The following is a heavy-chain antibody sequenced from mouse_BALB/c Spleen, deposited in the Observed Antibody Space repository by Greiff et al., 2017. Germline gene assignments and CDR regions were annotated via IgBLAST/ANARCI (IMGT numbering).Heavy chain of an antibody. Sequence: VQLQQSGAELVKPGASVKLSCKASGYTFTSYYMYWVKQRPGQGLEWIGEINPSNGGTNFNEKFKSKATLTVDKSSSTAYMQLSSLTSEDSAVYYCTSYYMYENYAMDYWGQGTSVTVSS. CDR3: TSYYMYENYAMDY. D-gene: IGHD2-14*01. J-gene: IGHJ4*01. CDR1: GYTFTSYY. CDR2: INPSNGGT. V-gene: IGHV1S81*02.